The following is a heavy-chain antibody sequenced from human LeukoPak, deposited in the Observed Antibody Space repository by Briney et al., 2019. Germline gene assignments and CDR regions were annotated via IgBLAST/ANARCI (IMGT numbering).Heavy chain of an antibody. CDR3: ARDPSYQYYYDSSGYYDY. V-gene: IGHV3-33*01. D-gene: IGHD3-22*01. Sequence: QPGGSLRLSCAASGFTFSSYGMHWVRQAPGKGLEWVAVIWYDGSNKYYADSVKGRFTISRDNSKNTLYLQMNSLRAEDTAVYYCARDPSYQYYYDSSGYYDYWGQGTLSPSPQ. J-gene: IGHJ4*02. CDR2: IWYDGSNK. CDR1: GFTFSSYG.